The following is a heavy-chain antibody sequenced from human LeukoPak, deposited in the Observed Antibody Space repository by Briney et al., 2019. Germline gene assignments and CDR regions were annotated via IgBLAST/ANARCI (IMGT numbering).Heavy chain of an antibody. V-gene: IGHV3-30*02. CDR3: AKGSAGTLYYFDY. CDR2: IRYDGSNK. CDR1: GFTFSSYG. J-gene: IGHJ4*02. D-gene: IGHD1-7*01. Sequence: GGSLRLSCAASGFTFSSYGMHWVRQAPGKGLEWVAFIRYDGSNKYYADSVKGRFTISRDNSKNTLYLQINSLRAEDTAVYYCAKGSAGTLYYFDYWGQGTLVTVSS.